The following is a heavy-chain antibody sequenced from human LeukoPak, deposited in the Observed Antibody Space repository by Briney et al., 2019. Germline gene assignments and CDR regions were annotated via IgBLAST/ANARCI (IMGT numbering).Heavy chain of an antibody. V-gene: IGHV3-23*01. CDR3: AKPARVGAVDY. CDR1: GFTFSNYA. J-gene: IGHJ4*02. Sequence: PGGSLRLSCAASGFTFSNYAMSWVRQAPGKGLEWVSTISGGTDTTYYADSVKGRFTISRDNSKNTLYLQMNSLRAEDTAIYYCAKPARVGAVDYWGQGTLVTVSS. CDR2: ISGGTDTT. D-gene: IGHD6-13*01.